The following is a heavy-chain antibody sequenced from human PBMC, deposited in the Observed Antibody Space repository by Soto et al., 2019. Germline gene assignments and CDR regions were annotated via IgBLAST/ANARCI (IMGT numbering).Heavy chain of an antibody. CDR1: GFTFSSYA. D-gene: IGHD3-3*01. CDR3: AKVNTILGVLLFSSAYYFGMDV. CDR2: ISASGDST. J-gene: IGHJ6*02. Sequence: EEQLLESGGGSVQPGGSLRLSCAASGFTFSSYAMNWVRQAPGKGLERVSGISASGDSTNYADSVKGRFTISRDNSKNTLYLQMNSLGAEDTAIYYCAKVNTILGVLLFSSAYYFGMDVWGQGTTVTVSS. V-gene: IGHV3-23*01.